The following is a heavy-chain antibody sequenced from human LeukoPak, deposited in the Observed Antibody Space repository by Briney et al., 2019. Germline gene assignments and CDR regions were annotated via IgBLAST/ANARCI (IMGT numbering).Heavy chain of an antibody. CDR2: ISWNSGSI. CDR3: AKGSRIQLWYHFDY. Sequence: GGSLRLSCAASGFTFDDYAMHWVRQAPGKGLEWVSGISWNSGSIGYADSVKGRFTISRDNAKNSLYLQMNSLRAEDMALYYCAKGSRIQLWYHFDYWGQGTLVTVSS. J-gene: IGHJ4*02. V-gene: IGHV3-9*03. D-gene: IGHD5-18*01. CDR1: GFTFDDYA.